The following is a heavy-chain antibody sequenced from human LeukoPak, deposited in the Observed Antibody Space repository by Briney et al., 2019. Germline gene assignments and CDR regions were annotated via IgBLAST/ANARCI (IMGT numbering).Heavy chain of an antibody. CDR3: ARDSSGWYNWFDP. Sequence: GASVKVSCKASGYTFTGYYMHWVRQASGQGLEWMGWINPNSGGTNYAQKFQGRVTMTRDTSISTAYMELSRLRSDDTAVYYCARDSSGWYNWFDPWGQGTLVTVSS. CDR2: INPNSGGT. J-gene: IGHJ5*02. V-gene: IGHV1-2*02. D-gene: IGHD6-19*01. CDR1: GYTFTGYY.